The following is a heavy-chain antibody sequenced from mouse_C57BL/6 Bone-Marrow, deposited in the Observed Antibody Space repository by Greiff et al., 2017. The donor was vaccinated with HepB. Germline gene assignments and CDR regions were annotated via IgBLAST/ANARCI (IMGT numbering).Heavy chain of an antibody. V-gene: IGHV5-6*01. CDR3: ARPPIYYYGSSSFAY. CDR1: GFTFSSYG. D-gene: IGHD1-1*01. J-gene: IGHJ3*01. Sequence: EVQRVESGGDLVKPGGSLKLSCAASGFTFSSYGMSWVRQTPDKRLEWVATISSGGSYTYYPDSVKGRFTISRDNAKNTLYLQMSSLKSEDTAMYYCARPPIYYYGSSSFAYWGQGTLVTVSA. CDR2: ISSGGSYT.